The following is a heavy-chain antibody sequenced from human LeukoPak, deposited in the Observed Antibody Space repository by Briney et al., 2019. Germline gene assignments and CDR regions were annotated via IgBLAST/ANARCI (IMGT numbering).Heavy chain of an antibody. D-gene: IGHD6-13*01. V-gene: IGHV3-30*18. Sequence: PGGSLRLSCAASGFTLSSYGIHWVRQAPGKGLEWVAVISFDGSNKYYADSVKGRFTISRDNSKNTLYLQMNSLRAEDTAVYYCAKGRDSSSWYGSQDYWGQGTLVTVSS. CDR2: ISFDGSNK. CDR1: GFTLSSYG. CDR3: AKGRDSSSWYGSQDY. J-gene: IGHJ4*02.